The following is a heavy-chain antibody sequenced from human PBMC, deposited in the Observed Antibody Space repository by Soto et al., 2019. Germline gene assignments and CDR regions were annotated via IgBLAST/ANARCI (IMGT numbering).Heavy chain of an antibody. CDR1: GGSISSYY. V-gene: IGHV4-59*01. CDR3: ARERAFDI. CDR2: IYYSGST. J-gene: IGHJ3*02. Sequence: QVQLQESGPGLVKPSETLSLTCTVSGGSISSYYWSWIRQPPGKGLEWIGYIYYSGSTNYNPSLKIRVTISVDTSKNQFSLKLSSVTAADTAVYYCARERAFDIWGQGTMVTVSS.